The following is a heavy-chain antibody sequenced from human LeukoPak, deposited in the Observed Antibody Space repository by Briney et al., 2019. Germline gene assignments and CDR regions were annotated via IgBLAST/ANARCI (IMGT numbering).Heavy chain of an antibody. V-gene: IGHV3-7*03. CDR1: GFTFSGYC. J-gene: IGHJ4*02. CDR2: IKQDGSEK. CDR3: AKDNLDILTGPNY. D-gene: IGHD3-9*01. Sequence: GGSLRLSCAASGFTFSGYCMSWVRQAPGKGLEWVANIKQDGSEKYYVDSVKGRFTISRDNAKNSLYLQMNSLRAEDTALYYCAKDNLDILTGPNYWGQGTLVTVSS.